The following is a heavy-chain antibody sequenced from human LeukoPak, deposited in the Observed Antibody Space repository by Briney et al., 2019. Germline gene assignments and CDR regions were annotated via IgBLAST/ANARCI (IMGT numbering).Heavy chain of an antibody. Sequence: ASVKVSXKASGYTFTGYYMHWVRQAPGQGLEWMGWINPNSGGTNYAQKFQGRVTMTRDTSISTAYMELSRLRSDDTAVYYCAREGSGYYHPLDYWGQGTLVTVSS. CDR2: INPNSGGT. CDR3: AREGSGYYHPLDY. V-gene: IGHV1-2*02. D-gene: IGHD3-22*01. J-gene: IGHJ4*02. CDR1: GYTFTGYY.